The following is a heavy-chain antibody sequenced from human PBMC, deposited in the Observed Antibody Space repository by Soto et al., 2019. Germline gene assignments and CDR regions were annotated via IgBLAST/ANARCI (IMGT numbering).Heavy chain of an antibody. V-gene: IGHV4-34*01. CDR2: INHSGST. J-gene: IGHJ5*02. Sequence: SETLSLTCAVYGGSFRGYYWSWIRQPPGKGLEWIGEINHSGSTNYNPSLKSRVTISVDTSKNQFSLKLRSVTAADTAVYFCARRSSSWYLVGFDPWGQGTLVTVSS. CDR3: ARRSSSWYLVGFDP. CDR1: GGSFRGYY. D-gene: IGHD6-13*01.